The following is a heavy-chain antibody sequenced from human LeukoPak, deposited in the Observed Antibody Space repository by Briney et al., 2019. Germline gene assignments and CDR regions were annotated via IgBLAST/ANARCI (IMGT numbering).Heavy chain of an antibody. Sequence: GASVKVSCKASGYTFTSYYMHWVRQAPGQGLEWMGGIIPIFGTANYAQKFQGRVTITADESTSTAYMELSSLRSEDTAVYYCAGSWYYLYYFDYWGQGTLVTVSS. CDR1: GYTFTSYY. J-gene: IGHJ4*02. CDR3: AGSWYYLYYFDY. D-gene: IGHD6-13*01. CDR2: IIPIFGTA. V-gene: IGHV1-69*13.